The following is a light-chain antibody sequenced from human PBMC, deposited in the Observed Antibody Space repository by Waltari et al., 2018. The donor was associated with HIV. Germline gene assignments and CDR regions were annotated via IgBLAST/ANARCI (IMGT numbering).Light chain of an antibody. Sequence: EIVMTQSPATLSVSPGKRVTLSCRDSQSVITNLAWYQQKFGQPPRLLIYATSIRATNIPARFSGGGSGTEFTLTISSLQSEDFAIYYCQQYNTWPRTFGQGTKVEV. CDR2: ATS. J-gene: IGKJ1*01. CDR3: QQYNTWPRT. V-gene: IGKV3-15*01. CDR1: QSVITN.